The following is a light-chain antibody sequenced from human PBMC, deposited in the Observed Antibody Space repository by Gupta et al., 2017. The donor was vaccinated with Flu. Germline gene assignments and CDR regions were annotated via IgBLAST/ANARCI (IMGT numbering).Light chain of an antibody. CDR3: SSYTSSSTVVV. Sequence: VTISCTGTISDIGSYNRVSWYQQSPGTAPKVMIYEVSNRPSGVPDRFSGSKSGNTASLTISGLQAEDESDYYCSSYTSSSTVVVFGGGTKLTVL. CDR2: EVS. J-gene: IGLJ2*01. V-gene: IGLV2-18*02. CDR1: ISDIGSYNR.